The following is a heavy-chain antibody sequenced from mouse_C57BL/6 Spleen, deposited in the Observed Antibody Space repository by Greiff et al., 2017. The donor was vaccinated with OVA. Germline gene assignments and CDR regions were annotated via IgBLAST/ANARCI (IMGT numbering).Heavy chain of an antibody. Sequence: VQLQQSGPELVKPGASVKISCKASGYTFTDYYMNWVKQSHGKSLEWIGDINPNNGGTSYNQKFKGKATLTVDKSSRTAYMELRSLTSEDSAVYYCARRTTTVVATRYFDVWGTGTTVTVSS. D-gene: IGHD1-1*01. CDR3: ARRTTTVVATRYFDV. CDR1: GYTFTDYY. V-gene: IGHV1-26*01. J-gene: IGHJ1*03. CDR2: INPNNGGT.